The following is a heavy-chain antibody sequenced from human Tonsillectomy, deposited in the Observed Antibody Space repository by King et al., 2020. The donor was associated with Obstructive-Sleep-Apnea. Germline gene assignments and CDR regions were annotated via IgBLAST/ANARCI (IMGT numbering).Heavy chain of an antibody. J-gene: IGHJ4*02. D-gene: IGHD2-21*01. CDR1: GDSMTRDDWY. Sequence: LQLQESGPGLVKTSETLSLICTVSGDSMTRDDWYWDWMRQSPGKGLEWIGSIDYSGTTNYNPSLKSRVTISIDTSKNQFSLRLTSVTPADTAVYYCAGHGDPILLGPDCWGQGSLVTVSS. V-gene: IGHV4-39*07. CDR3: AGHGDPILLGPDC. CDR2: IDYSGTT.